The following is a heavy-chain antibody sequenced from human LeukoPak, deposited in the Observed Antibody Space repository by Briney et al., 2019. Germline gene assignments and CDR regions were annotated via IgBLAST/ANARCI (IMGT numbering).Heavy chain of an antibody. J-gene: IGHJ5*02. D-gene: IGHD2-2*02. CDR2: IYYSGST. CDR3: ARECSSTSCYTGRGAGNWFDP. Sequence: SETLSLTCTASGFSISSYYWSWIRQPPGKGLEWIGYIYYSGSTNYNPSLKSRVTISVDTSKNQFSLKLSSVTAADTAVYYCARECSSTSCYTGRGAGNWFDPWGQGTLVAVSS. V-gene: IGHV4-59*01. CDR1: GFSISSYY.